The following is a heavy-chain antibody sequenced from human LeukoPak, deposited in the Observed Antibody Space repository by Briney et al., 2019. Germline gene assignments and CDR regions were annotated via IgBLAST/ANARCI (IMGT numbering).Heavy chain of an antibody. D-gene: IGHD3-22*01. Sequence: PGGSLRLSCAASGFTFDDYAMHWVRQAPGKGLEWVSGISWSSGSIGYADSVKGRFTISRDNAKNSLYLQMNSLRAEDTALYYCAKDVYHRTSGYYPLRYFDYWGQGTLVTVSS. J-gene: IGHJ4*02. CDR1: GFTFDDYA. CDR2: ISWSSGSI. V-gene: IGHV3-9*01. CDR3: AKDVYHRTSGYYPLRYFDY.